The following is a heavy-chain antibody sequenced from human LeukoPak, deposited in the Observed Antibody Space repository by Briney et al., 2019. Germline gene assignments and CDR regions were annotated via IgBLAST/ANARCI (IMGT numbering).Heavy chain of an antibody. V-gene: IGHV1-69*04. CDR2: IIPILGIA. D-gene: IGHD3-22*01. Sequence: ASVKVSCKASGGTFSSYAISWVRQAPGQGLEWMGRIIPILGIANYAQKFQGRVTITADKSTSTAYMELGSLRSEDTAVYYCASEKDYYDSSGYYYLPYWGQGTLVTVSS. CDR3: ASEKDYYDSSGYYYLPY. J-gene: IGHJ4*02. CDR1: GGTFSSYA.